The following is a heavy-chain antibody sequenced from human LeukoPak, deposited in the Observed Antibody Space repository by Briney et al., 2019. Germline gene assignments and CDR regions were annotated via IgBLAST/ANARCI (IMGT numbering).Heavy chain of an antibody. V-gene: IGHV3-11*06. CDR2: ISSSSSYT. J-gene: IGHJ4*02. CDR1: GFTFSDYY. CDR3: ARDVSVGSGSFNFDY. D-gene: IGHD3-10*01. Sequence: PGGSLRLSCAASGFTFSDYYMSWIRQAPGKGLEWVSYISSSSSYTNYADSVKGRFTISRDNAKNSLYLQMNSLRAEDTAVYYCARDVSVGSGSFNFDYWGQGTLVTVSS.